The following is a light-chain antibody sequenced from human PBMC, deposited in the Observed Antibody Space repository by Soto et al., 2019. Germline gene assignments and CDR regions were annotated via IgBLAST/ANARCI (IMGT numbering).Light chain of an antibody. CDR2: GAS. CDR3: QQYGSSPRA. Sequence: ESVLTQSPGTLSLSPGERATLSCRASQSVTSTYLAWYQQKPGQAPRLLIYGASSRATGIPDRFSGSGSGTEFTLTISRLEPEDFAMYYCQQYGSSPRAFGQGTKVEIK. CDR1: QSVTSTY. V-gene: IGKV3-20*01. J-gene: IGKJ1*01.